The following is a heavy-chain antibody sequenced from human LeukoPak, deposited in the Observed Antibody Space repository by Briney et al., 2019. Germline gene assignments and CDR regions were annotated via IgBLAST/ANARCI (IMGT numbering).Heavy chain of an antibody. Sequence: PGGSLRLSCAASGFTFSSYAMSWVRQAPGKGLEWVSAISGSGGSTYYADSVKGRFTISRDNSKNTLYLQMNSLRAEDTAVYYCAKDRGYYDSSGYYLYWGQGTLVTVSS. V-gene: IGHV3-23*01. D-gene: IGHD3-22*01. CDR1: GFTFSSYA. CDR2: ISGSGGST. CDR3: AKDRGYYDSSGYYLY. J-gene: IGHJ4*02.